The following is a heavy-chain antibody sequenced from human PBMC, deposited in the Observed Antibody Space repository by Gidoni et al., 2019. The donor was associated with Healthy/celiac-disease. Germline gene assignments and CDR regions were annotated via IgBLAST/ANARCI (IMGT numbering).Heavy chain of an antibody. V-gene: IGHV4-39*01. J-gene: IGHJ5*02. D-gene: IGHD6-19*01. CDR3: ARRVRQWLDNWFDP. CDR2: IYYSGST. CDR1: GGSISSSSYY. Sequence: QLQLQESGPGLVKPSETLSLTCTVSGGSISSSSYYWGWIRQPPGKGLEWIGSIYYSGSTYYNPSLKSRVTISVDTSKNQFSLKLSSVTAADTAVYYCARRVRQWLDNWFDPWGQGTLVTVSS.